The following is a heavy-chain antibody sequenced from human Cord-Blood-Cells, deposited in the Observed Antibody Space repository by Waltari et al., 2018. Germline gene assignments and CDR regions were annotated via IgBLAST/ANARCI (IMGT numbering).Heavy chain of an antibody. CDR2: INPNSGGT. V-gene: IGHV1-2*02. D-gene: IGHD6-6*01. CDR3: ASPGGQLAHDAFDI. CDR1: GYTFTGYY. J-gene: IGHJ3*02. Sequence: QVQLVQSGAEVKKPGASVKVSCKAPGYTFTGYYMHWVRQAPGQGLEWMGWINPNSGGTTSARKFQGRVTRTRETSSSTAYMELSRLRSDDTAVYYCASPGGQLAHDAFDIWGQGTMVTVSS.